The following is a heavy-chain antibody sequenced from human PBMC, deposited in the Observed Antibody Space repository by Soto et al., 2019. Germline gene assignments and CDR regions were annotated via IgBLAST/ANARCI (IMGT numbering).Heavy chain of an antibody. D-gene: IGHD2-15*01. Sequence: SETLSLTCTVSGGSISSYCWSWIRQPPGKGLEWIGYIYYSGSTNYNPSLKSRVTISVDTSKNQFSLKLSSVTAADTAVYYCAVVVAPYNWFDPWGQGTLVTVSS. CDR3: AVVVAPYNWFDP. CDR1: GGSISSYC. J-gene: IGHJ5*02. CDR2: IYYSGST. V-gene: IGHV4-59*01.